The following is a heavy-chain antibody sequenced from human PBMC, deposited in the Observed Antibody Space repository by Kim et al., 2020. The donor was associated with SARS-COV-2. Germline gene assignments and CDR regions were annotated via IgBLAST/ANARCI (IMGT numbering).Heavy chain of an antibody. J-gene: IGHJ6*02. CDR3: ARDRRAVVVESGTEGGYYYYGMDF. CDR1: GGSISSSNW. D-gene: IGHD2-15*01. V-gene: IGHV4-4*02. Sequence: SETLSLTCAVSGGSISSSNWWSWVRQPPGKGLEWIGKIYHSGSTNYNPSLKSRVTISVDKSKNQFSLKLSSVTAADTAVYYCARDRRAVVVESGTEGGYYYYGMDFWGQGTTVTVSS. CDR2: IYHSGST.